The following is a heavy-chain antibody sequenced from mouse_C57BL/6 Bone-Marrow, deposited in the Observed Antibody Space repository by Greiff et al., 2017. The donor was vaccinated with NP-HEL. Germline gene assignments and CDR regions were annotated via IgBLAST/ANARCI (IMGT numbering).Heavy chain of an antibody. CDR2: IDPETGGT. D-gene: IGHD2-4*01. CDR1: GYTFTDYE. Sequence: VQLQQSGAELVRPGEEGKRAGESSGYTFTDYEMHWVKQTPVHGLEWIGAIDPETGGTAYNQKFKGKAILTADKSSSTAYMELRSLTSEDSAVYYCTRELRPWFAYWGQGTLVTVSA. V-gene: IGHV1-15*01. J-gene: IGHJ3*01. CDR3: TRELRPWFAY.